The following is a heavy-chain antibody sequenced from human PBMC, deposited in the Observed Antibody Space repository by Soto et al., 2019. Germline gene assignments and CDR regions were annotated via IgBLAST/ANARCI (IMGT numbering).Heavy chain of an antibody. CDR1: GGSFSGYY. CDR3: AKTPGLQPHLPAC. D-gene: IGHD2-15*01. V-gene: IGHV4-34*01. CDR2: INHSGST. Sequence: PSETLSLTCAVYGGSFSGYYWSWIRQPPGKGLEWIGEINHSGSTNYNPSLKSRVTISVDTSKNQFSLKLSSVTAADTAVYYCAKTPGLQPHLPACGARGTLVTVSA. J-gene: IGHJ4*02.